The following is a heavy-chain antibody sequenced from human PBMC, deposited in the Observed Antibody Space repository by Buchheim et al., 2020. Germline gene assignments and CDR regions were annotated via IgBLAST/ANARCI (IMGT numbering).Heavy chain of an antibody. CDR3: AKEEVPNAY. V-gene: IGHV3-23*01. J-gene: IGHJ4*02. D-gene: IGHD2-8*01. CDR1: GFTFSNSA. Sequence: EAQLLESGGGLVQPGGSLRLSCAVSGFTFSNSAMTWVRQAPGKGLEWVSAISRSGDTTDYADYVMGRFTISRNTSKNTLYRQMNSLRVDDTAVYYCAKEEVPNAYWGLGT. CDR2: ISRSGDTT.